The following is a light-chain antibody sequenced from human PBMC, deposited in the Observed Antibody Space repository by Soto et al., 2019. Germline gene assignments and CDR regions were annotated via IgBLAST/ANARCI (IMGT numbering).Light chain of an antibody. CDR2: EGS. Sequence: EIVMTQSPATLSVSPGERATLSFRASQIVINYLAWYQQKAGQAPRLIIYEGSNRASGIPTRFSGSGSGTEFTLTLSSLQSEDFAVSYCQQYNNWPPITFGQGTRLEVK. CDR3: QQYNNWPPIT. J-gene: IGKJ5*01. V-gene: IGKV3D-15*01. CDR1: QIVINY.